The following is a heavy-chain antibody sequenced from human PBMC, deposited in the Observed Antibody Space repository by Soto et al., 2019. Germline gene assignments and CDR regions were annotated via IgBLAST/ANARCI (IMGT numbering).Heavy chain of an antibody. CDR1: GDSISSGSYF. CDR2: IFYRGST. V-gene: IGHV4-61*01. Sequence: QVQLQESGPGLVKPSETLSLTCTVSGDSISSGSYFWSWIRQPPGKGLEWIGYIFYRGSTNYNPSLTGRVTFSVDTSKNQFSLRLRSVTAADTAVYYCARETRSVEPPYHYFSLDVWGQGTTVTVSS. CDR3: ARETRSVEPPYHYFSLDV. J-gene: IGHJ6*02. D-gene: IGHD1-1*01.